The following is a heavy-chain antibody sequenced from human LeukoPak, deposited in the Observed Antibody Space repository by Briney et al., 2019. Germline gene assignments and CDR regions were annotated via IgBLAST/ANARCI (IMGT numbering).Heavy chain of an antibody. V-gene: IGHV3-48*01. D-gene: IGHD6-13*01. CDR2: ITSSSSNI. CDR1: GFTFSYYS. CDR3: ARTPEAAAGNWFDP. J-gene: IGHJ5*02. Sequence: GGSLRLSCAAPGFTFSYYSMNWVRQPPGKGLEWISYITSSSSNIYYADSVKGRFTVSRDNAKNSLYLQMNSLGAEDTAVYYCARTPEAAAGNWFDPWGQGTLVTVSS.